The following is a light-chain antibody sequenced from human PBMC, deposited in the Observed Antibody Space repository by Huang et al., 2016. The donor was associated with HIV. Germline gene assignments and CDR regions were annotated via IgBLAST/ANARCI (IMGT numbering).Light chain of an antibody. Sequence: DIQVTQSPSSVSTSIGDRVTITCRASQNLNTYLNWYQQKPGKAPKLLIYSASNLQSGVPSRFSGSGSGTDFSLTISSLLPEDSATYYCQQGYSVPLTFGGGTKVEIK. V-gene: IGKV1-39*01. J-gene: IGKJ4*01. CDR2: SAS. CDR1: QNLNTY. CDR3: QQGYSVPLT.